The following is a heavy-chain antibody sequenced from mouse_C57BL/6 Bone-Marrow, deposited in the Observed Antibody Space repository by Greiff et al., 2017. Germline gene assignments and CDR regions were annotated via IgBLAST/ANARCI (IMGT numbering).Heavy chain of an antibody. D-gene: IGHD2-12*01. Sequence: QVQLKQPGAELVKPGASVKLSCKASGYTFTSYWMHWVKQRPGQGLEWIGMIHPKSGSTNYNEKFKGKATLTVDKSSTTAYMQLSSLTSEDSAVYYCAVDSSSVGFAYWGQGTLVTVSA. J-gene: IGHJ3*01. CDR3: AVDSSSVGFAY. V-gene: IGHV1-64*01. CDR1: GYTFTSYW. CDR2: IHPKSGST.